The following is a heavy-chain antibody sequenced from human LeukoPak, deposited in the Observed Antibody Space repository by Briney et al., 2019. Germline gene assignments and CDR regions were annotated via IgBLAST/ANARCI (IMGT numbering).Heavy chain of an antibody. J-gene: IGHJ4*02. D-gene: IGHD3-10*01. Sequence: ASVKVSCKASGYTFTGYYMHWVRQAPGQGLEWMGRIIPILDIINYAQTFQGRVTITADKSTSTAYMDLSSLRSEDTAVYYCARGALVRGVYNFDYWGQGTLVTVSS. CDR1: GYTFTGYY. CDR3: ARGALVRGVYNFDY. V-gene: IGHV1-69*02. CDR2: IIPILDII.